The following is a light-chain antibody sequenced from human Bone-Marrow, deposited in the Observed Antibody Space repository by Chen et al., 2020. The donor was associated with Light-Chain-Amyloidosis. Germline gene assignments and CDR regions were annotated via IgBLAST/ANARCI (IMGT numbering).Light chain of an antibody. V-gene: IGLV3-21*02. Sequence: SYVLTQPSSVSVAPGQTATIACGGNNIGSTGVHWYQQTPGQAPLLVVYADKYRPSGIPERLAGSNSGNAATLTISRVEAGDEADYYCQVWDRSSDRPVFGGGTKLTVL. CDR2: ADK. J-gene: IGLJ3*02. CDR3: QVWDRSSDRPV. CDR1: NIGSTG.